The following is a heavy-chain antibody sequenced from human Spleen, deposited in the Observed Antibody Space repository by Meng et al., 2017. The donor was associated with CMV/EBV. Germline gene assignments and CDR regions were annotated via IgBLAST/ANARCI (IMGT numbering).Heavy chain of an antibody. Sequence: GSISRGDYYWSWVRQPPGKGLEWIGYIYYSGSTYYNPSLKSRVTISVDTSKNHFSLKLSSVTATDTAVYYCASTQASGSPLDFWFDPWGQGTLVTVSS. V-gene: IGHV4-30-4*08. D-gene: IGHD1-26*01. CDR2: IYYSGST. J-gene: IGHJ5*02. CDR1: GSISRGDYY. CDR3: ASTQASGSPLDFWFDP.